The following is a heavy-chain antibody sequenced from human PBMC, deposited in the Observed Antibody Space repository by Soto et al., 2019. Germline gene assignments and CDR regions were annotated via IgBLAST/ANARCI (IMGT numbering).Heavy chain of an antibody. CDR3: ARKMSSSSWFDP. Sequence: SVKVSCKAPGGTFSSYAISWVRQAPGQGLEWMGGIIPIFGTANYAQKFQGRVTITADESTSTAYMELSSLRSEDTAVYYCARKMSSSSWFDPWGQGTLVTVSS. CDR1: GGTFSSYA. D-gene: IGHD2-2*01. V-gene: IGHV1-69*13. CDR2: IIPIFGTA. J-gene: IGHJ5*02.